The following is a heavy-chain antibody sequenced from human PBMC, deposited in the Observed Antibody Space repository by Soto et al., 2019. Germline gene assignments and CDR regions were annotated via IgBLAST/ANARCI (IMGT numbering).Heavy chain of an antibody. V-gene: IGHV2-5*02. CDR3: AHLDEWEPYFDY. CDR2: IYWDDDK. CDR1: GFSLSTSGVG. Sequence: QITLKESGPTLVEPTQPLTLTCTFSGFSLSTSGVGVGWIRQPPGKALEWLGLIYWDDDKRYSPSLKSRLTITKDTSKNQVVLTMTNMDPVDTATHYCAHLDEWEPYFDYWGQGTLATVSS. J-gene: IGHJ4*02. D-gene: IGHD1-26*01.